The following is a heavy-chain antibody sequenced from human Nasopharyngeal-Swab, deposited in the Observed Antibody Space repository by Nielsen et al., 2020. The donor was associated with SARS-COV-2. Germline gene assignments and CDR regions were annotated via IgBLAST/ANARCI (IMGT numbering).Heavy chain of an antibody. D-gene: IGHD5-18*01. CDR2: INPNSGCT. J-gene: IGHJ5*02. CDR1: GYTFTGYY. Sequence: ASVKVSCKASGYTFTGYYMHWVRQAPGQGLEWMGRINPNSGCTNYAQKFQGRVTMTRDTSISTAYMELSRLRSDDTAVYYCAREPRYSYGLFDPWGQGTLVTVSS. V-gene: IGHV1-2*06. CDR3: AREPRYSYGLFDP.